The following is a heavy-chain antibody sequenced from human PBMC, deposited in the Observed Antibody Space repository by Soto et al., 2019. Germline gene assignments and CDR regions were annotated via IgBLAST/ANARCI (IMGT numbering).Heavy chain of an antibody. CDR3: TRGVHSGWRGGYYFDY. V-gene: IGHV3-49*03. CDR2: IRSKAYGGTT. CDR1: GFTFGDYA. D-gene: IGHD6-19*01. J-gene: IGHJ4*02. Sequence: PGGSLRLSCTASGFTFGDYAMSWFRQAPGKGLEWVGFIRSKAYGGTTEYAASVKGRFTISRDDSKSIAYLQMNSLKTEDTAVYYCTRGVHSGWRGGYYFDYWGQGTLVTVSS.